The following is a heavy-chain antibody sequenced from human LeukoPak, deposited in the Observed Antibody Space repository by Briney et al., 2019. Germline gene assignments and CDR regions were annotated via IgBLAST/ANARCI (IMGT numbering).Heavy chain of an antibody. CDR1: GFTFSSYS. Sequence: GGSPRLSCAASGFTFSSYSMNWVRQAPGKGLEWVSSISSSSSYIYYADSVKGRFTISRDNAKNSLYLQMNSLRAEDTAVYYCARDGRYYYGSGSYYKDYWGQGTLVTVSS. D-gene: IGHD3-10*01. J-gene: IGHJ4*02. V-gene: IGHV3-21*01. CDR3: ARDGRYYYGSGSYYKDY. CDR2: ISSSSSYI.